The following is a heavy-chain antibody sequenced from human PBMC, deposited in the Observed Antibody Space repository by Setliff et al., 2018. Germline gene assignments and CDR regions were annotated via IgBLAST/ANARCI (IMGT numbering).Heavy chain of an antibody. Sequence: ASETLSLTCTVSGDSISRDTYYWNWIRQPAGKGLEWIGRIYTSGSTNYNPSLKSRVTISLDTSTNQFSLKLGSVTAADTAVYYCARERYFDWFFEDWGHGTLVTVSS. D-gene: IGHD3-9*01. CDR2: IYTSGST. V-gene: IGHV4-61*02. CDR1: GDSISRDTYY. CDR3: ARERYFDWFFED. J-gene: IGHJ4*01.